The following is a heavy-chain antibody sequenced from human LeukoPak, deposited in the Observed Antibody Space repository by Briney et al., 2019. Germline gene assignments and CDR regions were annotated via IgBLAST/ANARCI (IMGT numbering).Heavy chain of an antibody. D-gene: IGHD3-9*01. J-gene: IGHJ4*02. CDR2: ISYDGSNK. Sequence: GRSLRLSCAASGFTFSRYGMHWVRQAPGKGLEWVAIISYDGSNKYYADSVKGRFTISRDNSKNTLYLQMNSLRAEDTALYYCAKDSRRYNILTGYSSGGRGYFDFWGQGTLVTVSS. V-gene: IGHV3-30*18. CDR1: GFTFSRYG. CDR3: AKDSRRYNILTGYSSGGRGYFDF.